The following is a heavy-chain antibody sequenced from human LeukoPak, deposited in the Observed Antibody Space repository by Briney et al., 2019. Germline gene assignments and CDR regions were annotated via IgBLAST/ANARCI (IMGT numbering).Heavy chain of an antibody. D-gene: IGHD3-22*01. J-gene: IGHJ6*03. Sequence: RSSETLSLTCTVSGGSISSYYWSWIRQPPGKGLEWIGYIYYSGSTYYNPSLRSRVTISVDTSKNQFSLKLSSVTAADTAVYYCARSSEGRYYYDSSGFSYYYYYMDVWGKGTTVTISS. CDR2: IYYSGST. CDR3: ARSSEGRYYYDSSGFSYYYYYMDV. CDR1: GGSISSYY. V-gene: IGHV4-59*01.